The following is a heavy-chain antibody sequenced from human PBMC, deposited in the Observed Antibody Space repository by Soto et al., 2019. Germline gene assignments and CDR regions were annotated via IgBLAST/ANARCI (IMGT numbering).Heavy chain of an antibody. J-gene: IGHJ4*02. V-gene: IGHV4-59*01. CDR3: ARDGYDGSGSPYPAY. Sequence: LSLTCSVSGGSMSEYCWSWIRQSPERGLEWIGYVYYLGSTDYNPSLKSRVTISVDTSKRQFSLRLSSVTAADAAIYYCARDGYDGSGSPYPAYWGPGTQVTVSS. D-gene: IGHD3-10*01. CDR2: VYYLGST. CDR1: GGSMSEYC.